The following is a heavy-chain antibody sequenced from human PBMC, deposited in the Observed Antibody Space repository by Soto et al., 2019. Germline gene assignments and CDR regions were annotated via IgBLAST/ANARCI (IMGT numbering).Heavy chain of an antibody. CDR1: GFTFSSYE. CDR3: ARVYCSTTTCHVQAFDS. J-gene: IGHJ4*02. D-gene: IGHD2-2*01. Sequence: EVQLVESGGGLAQPGGSVRLFCAASGFTFSSYEMNWVRQAPGRTLEWVSYISSAGDSSYYADSVKGRFTISRDNAKNSLYLQMNSLRVEDTAVYYCARVYCSTTTCHVQAFDSWGQGTLVTVSS. V-gene: IGHV3-48*03. CDR2: ISSAGDSS.